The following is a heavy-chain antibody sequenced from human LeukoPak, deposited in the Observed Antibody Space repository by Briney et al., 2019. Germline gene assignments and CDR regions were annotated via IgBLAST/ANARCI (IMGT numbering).Heavy chain of an antibody. V-gene: IGHV1-18*01. D-gene: IGHD6-6*01. CDR1: IYTFNNYG. CDR3: ARDLYRSVPRPTIFDY. Sequence: ASVKVSCKASIYTFNNYGFNWVRQAPGQGLEWMGWISVYNGNTDYAQKFQGRVTMTTDTSTSTVYMDVRSLRSDDTAVYFCARDLYRSVPRPTIFDYWGQGTLVTVSS. J-gene: IGHJ4*02. CDR2: ISVYNGNT.